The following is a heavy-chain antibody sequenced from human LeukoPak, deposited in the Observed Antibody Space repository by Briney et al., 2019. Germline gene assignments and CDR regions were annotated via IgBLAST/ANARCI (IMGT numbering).Heavy chain of an antibody. CDR1: GFTFSSYA. CDR3: AKAHGSGSYNL. D-gene: IGHD3-10*01. CDR2: ISGSGGST. Sequence: GGSLRLSWAASGFTFSSYAMSWVRQAPGKGLEWVSAISGSGGSTYYADSVKGRFTISRDNSKNTLYLQMNSLRAEDTAVYYCAKAHGSGSYNLWGQGTLVTVSS. J-gene: IGHJ4*02. V-gene: IGHV3-23*01.